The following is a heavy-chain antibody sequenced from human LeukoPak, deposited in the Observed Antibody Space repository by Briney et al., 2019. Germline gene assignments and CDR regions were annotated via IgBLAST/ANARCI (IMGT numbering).Heavy chain of an antibody. CDR3: AKDRVVSREPAAFDV. CDR2: IRYDGTNK. Sequence: GGSLRLSCAAPGFTFSSYVMHWVRQVPGKGLEWVAFIRYDGTNKYYVDYVKGRFTISRDNSKNTLYLQMNSLRAEDTAVYYCAKDRVVSREPAAFDVWGQGTMVTVSS. CDR1: GFTFSSYV. J-gene: IGHJ3*01. D-gene: IGHD3-3*01. V-gene: IGHV3-30*02.